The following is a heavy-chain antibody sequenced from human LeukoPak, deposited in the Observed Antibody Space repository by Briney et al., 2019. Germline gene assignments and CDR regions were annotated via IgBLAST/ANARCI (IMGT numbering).Heavy chain of an antibody. Sequence: GGSLRLSCAASGFTFSSYWRHWVRQAPGEGLVWVSRINTDGSSTTYADSVKGRFTISRDNAKNTLYLQMNSLRAEDMAGYYCARGGHYGGNPEGYWDPGTLDTVSS. J-gene: IGHJ4*02. CDR3: ARGGHYGGNPEGY. D-gene: IGHD4-23*01. CDR1: GFTFSSYW. V-gene: IGHV3-74*01. CDR2: INTDGSST.